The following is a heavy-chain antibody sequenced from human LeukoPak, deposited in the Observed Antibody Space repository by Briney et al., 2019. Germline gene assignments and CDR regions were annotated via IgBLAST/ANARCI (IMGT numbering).Heavy chain of an antibody. J-gene: IGHJ6*02. V-gene: IGHV4-34*01. CDR2: INHSGGT. Sequence: SETLSLTCAVYGGSFSDYYWSWIRQPPGKGLEWIGEINHSGGTNYNPSLKSRVTMSVDTSKNLFSLKVSSVTAADTAVYYCARGRSNYYGMDVWGQGTTVTVSS. CDR3: ARGRSNYYGMDV. CDR1: GGSFSDYY. D-gene: IGHD1-26*01.